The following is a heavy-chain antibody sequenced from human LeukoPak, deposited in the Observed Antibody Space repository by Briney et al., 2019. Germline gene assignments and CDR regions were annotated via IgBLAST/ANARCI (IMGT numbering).Heavy chain of an antibody. D-gene: IGHD3-10*01. CDR2: IYYSGAT. CDR1: GGSISNYY. J-gene: IGHJ4*02. CDR3: ARFGITVVRGGKYYFDY. Sequence: SETLSLTCTVSGGSISNYYWSWIRQPPGKGLEWIGHIYYSGATKYNPSPRSRITISVDKSKNQFSLMLSSVTAADTAVYYCARFGITVVRGGKYYFDYWGQGTLVTVSS. V-gene: IGHV4-59*08.